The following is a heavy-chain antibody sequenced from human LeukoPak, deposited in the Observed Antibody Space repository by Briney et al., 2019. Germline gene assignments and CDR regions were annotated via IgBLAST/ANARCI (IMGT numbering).Heavy chain of an antibody. CDR1: GGSISSYY. D-gene: IGHD1-26*01. CDR3: ARDGIEVGAIPYYYYYYMDV. Sequence: SETLSLTCTVSGGSISSYYWSWIRQPPGKGLEWIGRIYTSGSTNYNPSLKSRVTISVDTSKNQFSLKLSSVTAADTAVYYCARDGIEVGAIPYYYYYYMDVWGKGTTVTVSS. J-gene: IGHJ6*03. CDR2: IYTSGST. V-gene: IGHV4-4*08.